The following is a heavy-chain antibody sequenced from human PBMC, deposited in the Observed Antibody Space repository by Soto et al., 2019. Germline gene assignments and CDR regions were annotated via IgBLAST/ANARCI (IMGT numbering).Heavy chain of an antibody. CDR3: ARNYMVRGSLCGY. D-gene: IGHD3-10*01. V-gene: IGHV1-3*01. J-gene: IGHJ4*02. CDR2: INAGNGNT. CDR1: GYTFTSYA. Sequence: GASVKVSCKASGYTFTSYAMHWVRQAPGQRLEWMGWINAGNGNTKYSQKFQGRVTITRDTSASTAYMELSSLRSEDTAVYYCARNYMVRGSLCGYWGQGTLVTVSS.